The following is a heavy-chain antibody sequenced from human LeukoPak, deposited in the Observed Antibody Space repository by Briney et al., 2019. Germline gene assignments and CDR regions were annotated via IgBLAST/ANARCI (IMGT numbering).Heavy chain of an antibody. CDR1: GGSFSGYY. CDR2: ISHSGST. V-gene: IGHV4-34*01. J-gene: IGHJ4*02. D-gene: IGHD2-15*01. Sequence: SETLSLTCAVYGGSFSGYYWSWIRQPPGKGLEWIGEISHSGSTNYNPSLKSRVTISVDTSKNQFSLKLSPVTAADTAVYYCARFFDCSGGSCYSYFDYWGQGTLVTVSS. CDR3: ARFFDCSGGSCYSYFDY.